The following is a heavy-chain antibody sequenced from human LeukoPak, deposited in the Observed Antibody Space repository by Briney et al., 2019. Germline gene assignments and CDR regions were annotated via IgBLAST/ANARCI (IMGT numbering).Heavy chain of an antibody. Sequence: ASVRVSCKASGYTFTAYYMHWVRQAPGQGLEWVGWVNPDRGGTNYAQKFQGRVTMTRDTSINTAYMDLSRLTSDDTAVYYCARIHCSSTSCYHFDYWGQGTLVTVSS. D-gene: IGHD2-2*01. CDR3: ARIHCSSTSCYHFDY. CDR1: GYTFTAYY. CDR2: VNPDRGGT. J-gene: IGHJ4*02. V-gene: IGHV1-2*02.